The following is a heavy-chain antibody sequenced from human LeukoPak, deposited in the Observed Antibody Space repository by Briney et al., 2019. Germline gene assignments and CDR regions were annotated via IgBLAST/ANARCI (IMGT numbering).Heavy chain of an antibody. CDR1: GGSSSGYY. Sequence: SETLSLTCAVYGGSSSGYYWTWIRQPPGKGLEWIGEINHSGSTNYNPSLKSRVTISVDTSKNQFSLKLSSVTAADTAVYYCARGKGSGWTFDYWGQGTLVTVSP. J-gene: IGHJ4*02. V-gene: IGHV4-34*01. D-gene: IGHD6-19*01. CDR3: ARGKGSGWTFDY. CDR2: INHSGST.